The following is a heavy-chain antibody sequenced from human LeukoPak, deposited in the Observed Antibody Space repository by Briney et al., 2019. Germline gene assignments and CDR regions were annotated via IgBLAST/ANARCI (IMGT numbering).Heavy chain of an antibody. Sequence: SETLSLTCTVSGGSISSGDYYWSWIRQPPGKGLEWIGYIYYSGSTYYNPSLKSRVTISVDTSKNQFSLKLSSVTAADTAVYYCAREGGYSYGYSGLDYWGQGTLVTVSS. D-gene: IGHD5-18*01. CDR2: IYYSGST. J-gene: IGHJ4*02. CDR1: GGSISSGDYY. CDR3: AREGGYSYGYSGLDY. V-gene: IGHV4-30-4*01.